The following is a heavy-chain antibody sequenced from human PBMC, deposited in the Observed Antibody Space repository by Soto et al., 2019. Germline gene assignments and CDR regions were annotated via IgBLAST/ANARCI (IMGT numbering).Heavy chain of an antibody. J-gene: IGHJ1*01. D-gene: IGHD2-21*02. CDR2: IIPIFGTA. V-gene: IGHV1-69*12. CDR3: ARHEGGLAYCGGDCYWYFQH. CDR1: GGTFSSYA. Sequence: QVQLVQSGAEVKKPGSSVKVSCKASGGTFSSYAISWVRQAPGQGLEWMGGIIPIFGTANYAQKFQGRVTITADESTSTAEMELSSLGYEDTAVYYCARHEGGLAYCGGDCYWYFQHWGEGTLVTVSS.